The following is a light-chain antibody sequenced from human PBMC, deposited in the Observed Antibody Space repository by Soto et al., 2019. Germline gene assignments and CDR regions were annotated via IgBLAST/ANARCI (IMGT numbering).Light chain of an antibody. Sequence: DIQMTQSPSTLSASVGDRVTITGRASQSINSRLAWYQQKPGKAPNLLFYKASSLESGVPSRFSGSRTGTEFPLTISSLQPDDFATYYCQQYNNYWTFGQGTKVAIK. CDR2: KAS. J-gene: IGKJ1*01. CDR1: QSINSR. V-gene: IGKV1-5*03. CDR3: QQYNNYWT.